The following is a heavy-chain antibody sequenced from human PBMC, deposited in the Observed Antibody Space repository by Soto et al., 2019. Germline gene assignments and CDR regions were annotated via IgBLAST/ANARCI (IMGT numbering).Heavy chain of an antibody. CDR1: GYTFTSYY. Sequence: ASVKVSCKASGYTFTSYYMHWVRQAPGQGLEWMGIINPSGGSTSYAQKFQGRVTMTRDTSTSTVYMELSSLRSEDTAVYYCARVINHSSQGEGGEYGMDVWGQGTTVTVSS. CDR2: INPSGGST. CDR3: ARVINHSSQGEGGEYGMDV. V-gene: IGHV1-46*01. J-gene: IGHJ6*02. D-gene: IGHD6-13*01.